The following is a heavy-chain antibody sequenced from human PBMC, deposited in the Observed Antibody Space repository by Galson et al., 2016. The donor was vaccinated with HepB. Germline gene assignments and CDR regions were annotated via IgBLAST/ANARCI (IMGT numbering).Heavy chain of an antibody. CDR3: STLNPASPYFDY. V-gene: IGHV3-23*01. CDR2: IRGSGGGI. J-gene: IGHJ4*02. Sequence: SLRLSCAGSGFIFSTYAMNWVRQAPGKGLEWVSSIRGSGGGIDYADSVKGRFTISRDNSKNTLYLQMSSLRAEDTAVYYCSTLNPASPYFDYWGQGTLVTVSS. CDR1: GFIFSTYA.